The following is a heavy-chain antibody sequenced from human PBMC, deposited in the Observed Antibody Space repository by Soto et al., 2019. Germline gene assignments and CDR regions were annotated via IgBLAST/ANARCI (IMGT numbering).Heavy chain of an antibody. V-gene: IGHV4-31*03. D-gene: IGHD2-8*01. J-gene: IGHJ1*01. CDR3: ARVKGGNYHKGVYLVEW. CDR2: IYYNGTT. CDR1: GDSIRSPNFS. Sequence: SETLSLTCTVIGDSIRSPNFSWSWIRQHPGKGPEWIGNIYYNGTTTYSPSLESRLTISLDPSKNQFSLRLTSVTAADTAVYYCARVKGGNYHKGVYLVEWWGQGTLVTVSS.